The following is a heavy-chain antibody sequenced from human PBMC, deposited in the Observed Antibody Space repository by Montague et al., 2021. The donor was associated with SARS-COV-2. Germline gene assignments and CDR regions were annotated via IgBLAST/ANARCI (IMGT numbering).Heavy chain of an antibody. D-gene: IGHD6-13*01. Sequence: SETLSLTCTVSGGSISSSSYYWGWIRQPQGKGLEWIGSIYYSGSTYYNPSLKSRVTISVDTSKNQFSLKLSSVTAADTAVYYCASVGRQQLERLSGMDVWGQGTTVTVSS. J-gene: IGHJ6*02. CDR3: ASVGRQQLERLSGMDV. CDR1: GGSISSSSYY. CDR2: IYYSGST. V-gene: IGHV4-39*07.